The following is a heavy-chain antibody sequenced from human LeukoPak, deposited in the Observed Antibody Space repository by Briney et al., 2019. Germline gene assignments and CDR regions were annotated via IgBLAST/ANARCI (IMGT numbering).Heavy chain of an antibody. D-gene: IGHD6-6*01. Sequence: ASVKVSCKASGGTFSSYTISWVRQAPGQGLEWMGWMNPNSGNTGYAQKFKGRVTMTRNTPISTAYMELSSLRSEDTAVYYCARPYITSANWFDPWGQGTLVTVSS. CDR1: GGTFSSYT. J-gene: IGHJ5*02. CDR3: ARPYITSANWFDP. CDR2: MNPNSGNT. V-gene: IGHV1-8*02.